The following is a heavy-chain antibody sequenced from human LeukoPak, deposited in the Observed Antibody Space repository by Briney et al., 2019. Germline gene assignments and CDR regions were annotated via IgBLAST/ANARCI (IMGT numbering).Heavy chain of an antibody. CDR1: GFTFDDYT. CDR2: INWDGGST. Sequence: GGSLRLSCAASGFTFDDYTMNWVRQAPGKGLEWVSLINWDGGSTYYADSVEGRFTISRDNSKNSLYLQMNSLRTEDTAFYYCGEEFWGSGGAFDILGQGTMVTVSS. CDR3: GEEFWGSGGAFDI. V-gene: IGHV3-43*01. D-gene: IGHD3-16*01. J-gene: IGHJ3*02.